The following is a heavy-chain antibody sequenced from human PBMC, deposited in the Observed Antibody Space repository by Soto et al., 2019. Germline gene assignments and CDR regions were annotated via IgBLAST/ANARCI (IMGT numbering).Heavy chain of an antibody. D-gene: IGHD3-3*01. CDR3: ARGVRFLSWYYYYGMDV. J-gene: IGHJ6*02. CDR2: INHSGST. Sequence: SETLSLTCAVYGGSFSGYYWSWIRQPPGKGLEWIGEINHSGSTNYNPSLKSRVTISVDTSKNQFSLKLSSVTAADTAVYYCARGVRFLSWYYYYGMDVWGQGTTVTVSS. V-gene: IGHV4-34*01. CDR1: GGSFSGYY.